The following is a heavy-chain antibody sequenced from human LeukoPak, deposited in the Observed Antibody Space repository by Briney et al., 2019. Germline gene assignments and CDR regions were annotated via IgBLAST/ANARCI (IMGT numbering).Heavy chain of an antibody. Sequence: ASVKVSCKASGYTFTSYDINWVRQAPGQGLEWMGWMNPNSGNTGYAQKFQRRVTMTRNTSISTAYMELSSLRSEDTAVYYCARGRGDGYNLYYYYMDVWGKGTTVTVSS. CDR2: MNPNSGNT. CDR1: GYTFTSYD. CDR3: ARGRGDGYNLYYYYMDV. J-gene: IGHJ6*03. D-gene: IGHD5-24*01. V-gene: IGHV1-8*01.